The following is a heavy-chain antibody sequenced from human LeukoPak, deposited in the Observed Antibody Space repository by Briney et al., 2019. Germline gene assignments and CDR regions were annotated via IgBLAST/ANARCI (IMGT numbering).Heavy chain of an antibody. CDR2: TYFRFEWYN. Sequence: SQTLSLTCAMSGDNASSNSAAWNWIRHSPSRGLEWQVRTYFRFEWYNDYAVSVKSRIPISPDTSKNQFSLQLNSVTPEDTAVYYCTRGETGVGSSFDCGSQGSLVTV. CDR3: TRGETGVGSSFDC. CDR1: GDNASSNSAA. J-gene: IGHJ4*01. D-gene: IGHD5-24*01. V-gene: IGHV6-1*01.